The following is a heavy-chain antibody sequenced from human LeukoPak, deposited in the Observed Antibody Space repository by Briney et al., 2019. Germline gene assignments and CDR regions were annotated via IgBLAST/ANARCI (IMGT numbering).Heavy chain of an antibody. CDR3: ARDRKSGSYYWIFGY. D-gene: IGHD1-26*01. CDR1: GFPFSSYA. J-gene: IGHJ4*02. CDR2: ISGIGGST. Sequence: PEESLRLSCAASGFPFSSYAMSWVRQTPGKGLEWVSAISGIGGSTYYADSVKGRFTISRDNSKNTLYLQMNSLRAEDTAVYYCARDRKSGSYYWIFGYWGQGTLVTVPS. V-gene: IGHV3-23*01.